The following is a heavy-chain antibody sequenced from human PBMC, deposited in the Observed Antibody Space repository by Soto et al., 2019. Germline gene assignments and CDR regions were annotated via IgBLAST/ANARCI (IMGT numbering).Heavy chain of an antibody. D-gene: IGHD5-12*01. CDR2: ISGDGSRT. CDR1: GFTFSAYW. V-gene: IGHV3-74*01. J-gene: IGHJ4*02. CDR3: ARYGYISSFDY. Sequence: GGSLRLSCAASGFTFSAYWMHWVRQVPGRGLLWVSRISGDGSRTNYADSVKGRFTISRDNAKKTLYLQMNSLRVDDTAVYYCARYGYISSFDYWGQGTLVTVSS.